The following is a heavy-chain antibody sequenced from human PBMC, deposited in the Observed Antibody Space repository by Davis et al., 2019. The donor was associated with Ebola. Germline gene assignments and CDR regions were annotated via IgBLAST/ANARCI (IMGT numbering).Heavy chain of an antibody. J-gene: IGHJ4*02. CDR2: LYSAGAS. V-gene: IGHV3-53*01. Sequence: GESLKIPCAASGFTISSSYMSWVRRAPGEGLEWVSSLYSAGASYYADFVKGRFTVSRDASKNTLYLQMNSLRAEDTAVYYCARDPSSYDSAGWGFWGQGTLVTVSS. D-gene: IGHD3-22*01. CDR3: ARDPSSYDSAGWGF. CDR1: GFTISSSY.